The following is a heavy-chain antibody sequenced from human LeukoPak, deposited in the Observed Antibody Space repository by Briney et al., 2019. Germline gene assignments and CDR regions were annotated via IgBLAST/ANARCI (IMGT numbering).Heavy chain of an antibody. Sequence: GSLGLSCAGSGFTFNTYAMSWVRQAPGKGLEWIGNIFYSGSTYYSPSLKSRVTISLDTSRNQFSLKLNSVTAADTAVYYCAKSNGYGLVDIWGQGTMVTVSS. V-gene: IGHV4-59*12. J-gene: IGHJ3*02. CDR2: IFYSGST. D-gene: IGHD3-10*01. CDR1: GFTFNTYA. CDR3: AKSNGYGLVDI.